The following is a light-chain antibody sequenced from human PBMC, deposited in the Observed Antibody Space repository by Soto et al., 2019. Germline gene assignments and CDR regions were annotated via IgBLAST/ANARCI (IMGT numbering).Light chain of an antibody. J-gene: IGKJ4*01. CDR3: LQDNSYPLT. CDR2: ATS. V-gene: IGKV1-6*01. Sequence: IQMTQSPSSLSASLGGRVTITCRASQGIRNDLDWFQQKQGKXHNLLIYATSSLQGGVPSRFSGSGSGTDLTLTISSLQPEDFETYYCLQDNSYPLTFGGGTKVDIK. CDR1: QGIRND.